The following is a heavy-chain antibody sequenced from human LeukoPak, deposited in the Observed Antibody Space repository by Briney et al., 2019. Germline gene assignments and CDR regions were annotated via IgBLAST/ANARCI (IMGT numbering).Heavy chain of an antibody. J-gene: IGHJ3*02. D-gene: IGHD6-13*01. CDR1: GFTFSSYA. Sequence: PGGSLRLSCAASGFTFSSYAMSWVRQAPGKGLEWVSGISDSGGSTYYVDSVKGRFAISRDNSKNTLYLQMNTLRAEDTAVYYCAKEGMIAAAGTEAFDIWGQGTTVTVSS. V-gene: IGHV3-23*01. CDR2: ISDSGGST. CDR3: AKEGMIAAAGTEAFDI.